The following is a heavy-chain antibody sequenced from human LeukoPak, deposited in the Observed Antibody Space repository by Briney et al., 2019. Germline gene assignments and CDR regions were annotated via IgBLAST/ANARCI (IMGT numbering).Heavy chain of an antibody. V-gene: IGHV1-18*01. J-gene: IGHJ4*02. CDR2: ISAYNGNT. CDR1: GYTFTSYG. Sequence: ASVKLSCKASGYTFTSYGISWVRQAPGQGLEWMGWISAYNGNTNYAQKLQGRVTMTTDTSTTTAYMELRSLRSDDTAVYYCARDMGPFYDSSHDERDYWGQGTLVTVSS. D-gene: IGHD3-22*01. CDR3: ARDMGPFYDSSHDERDY.